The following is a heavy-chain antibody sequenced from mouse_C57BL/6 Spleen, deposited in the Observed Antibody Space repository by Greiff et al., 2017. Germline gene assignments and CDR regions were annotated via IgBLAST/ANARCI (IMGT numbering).Heavy chain of an antibody. CDR3: ARGEEQLWAY. CDR2: IDPSDSET. V-gene: IGHV1-52*01. D-gene: IGHD3-1*01. CDR1: GYTFTSYW. Sequence: QVQLQQPGAELVRPGSSVKLSCKASGYTFTSYWMHWVKQRPIQGLEWIGNIDPSDSETHYNQKFKDKATLTVDKSSSTAYMQLSSLTSEDSAVYYCARGEEQLWAYWGQGTLVTVSA. J-gene: IGHJ3*01.